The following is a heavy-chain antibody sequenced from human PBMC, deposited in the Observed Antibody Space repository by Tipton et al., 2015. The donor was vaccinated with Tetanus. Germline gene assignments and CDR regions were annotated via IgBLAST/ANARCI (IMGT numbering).Heavy chain of an antibody. J-gene: IGHJ4*02. CDR1: GGSIYSGGYY. CDR2: IYCNHDT. D-gene: IGHD3-16*01. V-gene: IGHV4-31*03. Sequence: TLSLTCTVSGGSIYSGGYYWTWIRQRPGKGLEWIGYIYCNHDTYYNPSLKSRVTMSVDTSKNQFSLRLSSVTAADTALYFCARWGPGVTTWGFDFWGQGTLVTVSS. CDR3: ARWGPGVTTWGFDF.